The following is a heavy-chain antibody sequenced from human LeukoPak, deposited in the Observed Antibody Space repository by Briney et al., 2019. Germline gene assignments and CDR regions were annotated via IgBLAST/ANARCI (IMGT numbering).Heavy chain of an antibody. Sequence: GGSLRLSCAASGFTFSSYAMHWVRQAPGKGLEYVSAISSNGGSTYYANSVKGRFTISRDNSKNTLYLQMGSLRAEDMAVYYCARDPEPYDSSGYYDYWGQGTLVTVSS. J-gene: IGHJ4*02. V-gene: IGHV3-64*01. CDR2: ISSNGGST. CDR3: ARDPEPYDSSGYYDY. CDR1: GFTFSSYA. D-gene: IGHD3-22*01.